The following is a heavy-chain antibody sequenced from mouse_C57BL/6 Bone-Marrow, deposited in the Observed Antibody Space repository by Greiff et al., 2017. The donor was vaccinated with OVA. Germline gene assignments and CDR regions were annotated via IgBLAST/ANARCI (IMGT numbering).Heavy chain of an antibody. CDR1: GFTFSDAW. V-gene: IGHV6-6*01. Sequence: EVHLVESGGGLVQPGGSMKLSCAASGFTFSDAWMDWVRQSPERGLEWVAEIRNKANNHATYYAESVKGRFTISRDDSKSSVYLQMNSLRAEDTGIYYCTSGYDYPWFAYWGQGTLVTVSA. D-gene: IGHD2-4*01. J-gene: IGHJ3*01. CDR2: IRNKANNHAT. CDR3: TSGYDYPWFAY.